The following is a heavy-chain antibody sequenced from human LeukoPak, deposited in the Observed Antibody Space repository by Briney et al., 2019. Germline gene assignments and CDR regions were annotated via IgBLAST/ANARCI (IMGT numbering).Heavy chain of an antibody. Sequence: GASVEVSCKASGYTFTSYDINWVRQAPGQGLEWMGWMNPNSGNTDYAQKFQGRVTMTRNTSISTAYMELSSLRSEATAVYYCARGGKGFDPWGQGTLVTVSS. CDR2: MNPNSGNT. J-gene: IGHJ5*02. CDR1: GYTFTSYD. V-gene: IGHV1-8*01. CDR3: ARGGKGFDP.